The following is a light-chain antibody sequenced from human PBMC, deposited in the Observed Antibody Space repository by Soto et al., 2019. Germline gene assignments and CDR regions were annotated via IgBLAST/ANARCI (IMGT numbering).Light chain of an antibody. CDR3: QQSYSTPLT. CDR1: QSVSSDF. V-gene: IGKV3-20*01. J-gene: IGKJ4*01. Sequence: ELVLTQSPDTLSLSPGERATLSCRASQSVSSDFLVWYQQKPGQAPRLLIYGGSSRATGIPDRFNGGGSGTDFILSISRLEPEDFATYYCQQSYSTPLTFGGGTKVEIK. CDR2: GGS.